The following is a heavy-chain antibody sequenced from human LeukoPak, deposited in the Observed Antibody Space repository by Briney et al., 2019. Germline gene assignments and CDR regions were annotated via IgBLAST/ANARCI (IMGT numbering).Heavy chain of an antibody. CDR3: AGHHPRNTVDF. V-gene: IGHV4-59*08. CDR2: ISDIGSI. CDR1: GGSISSYY. J-gene: IGHJ4*02. D-gene: IGHD2/OR15-2a*01. Sequence: SEPLSLTCTVSGGSISSYYWSWIRPPPGKGLEWIAYISDIGSINYNPSLKSRVTISLDTSKNQFSLKLSSVTAADMAVYYCAGHHPRNTVDFWGQGTLVTVSS.